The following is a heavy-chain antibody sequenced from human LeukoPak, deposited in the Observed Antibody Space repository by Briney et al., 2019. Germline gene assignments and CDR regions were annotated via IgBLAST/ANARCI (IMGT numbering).Heavy chain of an antibody. CDR1: GFTFSGFS. CDR3: ARGPYYDSSGYYVY. D-gene: IGHD3-22*01. Sequence: GGSLRLSCAASGFTFSGFSMSWVRQSPTKGLEWVANIKQDGSERYYVDSVKGRFTISRDNAKNSLSLQMNNLRVEDTAVYYCARGPYYDSSGYYVYWGQGTLVTVSS. J-gene: IGHJ4*02. V-gene: IGHV3-7*01. CDR2: IKQDGSER.